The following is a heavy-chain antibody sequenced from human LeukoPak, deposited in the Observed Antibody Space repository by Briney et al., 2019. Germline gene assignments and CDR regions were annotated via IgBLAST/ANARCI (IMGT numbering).Heavy chain of an antibody. CDR2: RTPNSGNT. CDR1: GYTFTNYD. J-gene: IGHJ3*01. V-gene: IGHV1-8*01. D-gene: IGHD2-21*02. Sequence: GASVKVSCKASGYTFTNYDINWLRQGTGQGLEWMAWRTPNSGNTGHEQKFQGRFTMTRDISISTAYMELSSLRSEDTAVYYCAFCGGDCGGAFDVWGQGTTVTVSS. CDR3: AFCGGDCGGAFDV.